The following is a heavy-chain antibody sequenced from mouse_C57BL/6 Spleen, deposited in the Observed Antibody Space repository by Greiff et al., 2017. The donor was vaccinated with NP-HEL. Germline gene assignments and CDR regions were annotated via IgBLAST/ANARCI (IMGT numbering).Heavy chain of an antibody. V-gene: IGHV1-81*01. CDR1: GYTFTSYG. CDR2: IYPRSGNT. CDR3: ASRSPLWYFDV. Sequence: VQLQQSGAELARPGASVKLSCKASGYTFTSYGISWVKQRTGQGLEWIGEIYPRSGNTYYNEKFKGKATLTADKSSSTAYMELRSLTSEDSAVYFCASRSPLWYFDVWGTGTTVTVSS. J-gene: IGHJ1*03.